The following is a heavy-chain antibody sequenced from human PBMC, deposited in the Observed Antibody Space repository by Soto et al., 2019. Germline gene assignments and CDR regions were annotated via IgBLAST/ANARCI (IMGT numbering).Heavy chain of an antibody. D-gene: IGHD3-22*01. Sequence: GGSLRLSCAASGFTFSNYPMSWVRQAPGKGLEWVGRSRDKPQGYSTAYAASVKGRFTTSRDESKNSAYLQMNSLKTEDTAVYYCVRATYFSDSSGYTRCLDYWGQGTLVTVSS. J-gene: IGHJ4*02. CDR2: SRDKPQGYST. CDR3: VRATYFSDSSGYTRCLDY. CDR1: GFTFSNYP. V-gene: IGHV3-72*01.